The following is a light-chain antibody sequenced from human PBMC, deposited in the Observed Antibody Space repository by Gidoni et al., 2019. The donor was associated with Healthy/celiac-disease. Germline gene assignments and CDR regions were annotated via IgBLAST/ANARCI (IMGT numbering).Light chain of an antibody. CDR3: QQRRPWPRT. V-gene: IGKV3-11*01. CDR2: DAS. CDR1: QRVSSY. Sequence: EIVLTQSPATLSLSPGERATLSCRASQRVSSYLAWYQQKPGQAPRLLIYDASNSATGIPARFSGSESWTHFTLTLSRLEPADFAVYYCQQRRPWPRTFXQXTKVEIK. J-gene: IGKJ1*01.